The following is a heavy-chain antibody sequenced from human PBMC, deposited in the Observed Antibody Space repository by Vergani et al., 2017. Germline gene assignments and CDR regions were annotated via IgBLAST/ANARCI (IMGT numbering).Heavy chain of an antibody. Sequence: QVQLQESGPGLVKPSETLSLTCTVSGDSVISTDYHWGWIRQPPGKGLEWIGSMDYSGSTSYNSSLESRISISFVTPKNRFSLRLTSVTAADTAVYYCASTRGACRAAYCHSYDFWGQGTLVGVSS. CDR2: MDYSGST. D-gene: IGHD2-15*01. CDR3: ASTRGACRAAYCHSYDF. V-gene: IGHV4-39*01. J-gene: IGHJ4*02. CDR1: GDSVISTDYH.